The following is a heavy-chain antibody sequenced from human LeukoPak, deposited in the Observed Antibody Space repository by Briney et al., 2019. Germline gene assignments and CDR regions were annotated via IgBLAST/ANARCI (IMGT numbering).Heavy chain of an antibody. CDR1: GYTFTGYY. CDR2: INPNSGGS. V-gene: IGHV1-2*02. J-gene: IGHJ5*02. Sequence: GASVKVSCKASGYTFTGYYIHGVRQAPGQGLEWMGWINPNSGGSNYAQKFQGRVTMTRDTSISRVYMELSSLRSDDTAVYYCARDPRDNWFGPWGQGTLVTVSS. CDR3: ARDPRDNWFGP.